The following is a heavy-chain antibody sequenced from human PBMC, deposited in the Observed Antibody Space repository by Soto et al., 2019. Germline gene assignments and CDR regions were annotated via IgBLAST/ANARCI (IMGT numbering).Heavy chain of an antibody. Sequence: PSQTLSLTCAISGDSVSSNNVVWDWIRQSPSRGLEWLGRTYYRSKWYNDYAASVKSRITINPDTSKNQFSLQLNPVTPEDTAVYYCTRVGYYDILTGHPAAFDIWGQGTMVTVSS. J-gene: IGHJ3*02. CDR3: TRVGYYDILTGHPAAFDI. CDR2: TYYRSKWYN. V-gene: IGHV6-1*01. CDR1: GDSVSSNNVV. D-gene: IGHD3-9*01.